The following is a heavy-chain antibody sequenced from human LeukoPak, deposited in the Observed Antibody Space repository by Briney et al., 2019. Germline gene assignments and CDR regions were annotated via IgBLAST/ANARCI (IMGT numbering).Heavy chain of an antibody. Sequence: SETLSLTCTVSGGSISSSSYYWGWIRQPPGKGLEWIGSIYYSGSTYYNPSLKSRVTISVDTSKNQFSLKLSSVTAADTAVYYCARVLISRWDYDSTNDAFDIWGQGTMVTVSS. J-gene: IGHJ3*02. CDR1: GGSISSSSYY. CDR2: IYYSGST. CDR3: ARVLISRWDYDSTNDAFDI. V-gene: IGHV4-39*07. D-gene: IGHD3-22*01.